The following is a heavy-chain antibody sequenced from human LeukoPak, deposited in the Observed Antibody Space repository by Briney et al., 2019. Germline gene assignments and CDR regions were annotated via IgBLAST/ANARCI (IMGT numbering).Heavy chain of an antibody. D-gene: IGHD3-3*01. V-gene: IGHV1-3*03. CDR3: ARGSFTIFGVADFDY. J-gene: IGHJ4*02. CDR1: GYTFTSYA. Sequence: ASVKVSCKASGYTFTSYAMHWVRQAPGQRLEWMGWINAGNGNTKYSQELQGRVTITRDTSASTAYMELSSLRSEDMAVYYCARGSFTIFGVADFDYWGQGTLVTVSS. CDR2: INAGNGNT.